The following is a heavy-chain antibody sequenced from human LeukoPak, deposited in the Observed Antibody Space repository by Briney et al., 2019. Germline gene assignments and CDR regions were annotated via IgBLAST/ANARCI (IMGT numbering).Heavy chain of an antibody. CDR3: ARDSMVIGIDY. CDR1: GGSISSGSYY. V-gene: IGHV4-61*02. D-gene: IGHD5-18*01. J-gene: IGHJ4*02. Sequence: PSETLSLTCTVSGGSISSGSYYWSWIRQPAGKGLEWIGRIYTSGSTYYNPSLKSRVTISVDTSKNQFSLKLSSVTAADTAVYYCARDSMVIGIDYWGQGTLVTVSS. CDR2: IYTSGST.